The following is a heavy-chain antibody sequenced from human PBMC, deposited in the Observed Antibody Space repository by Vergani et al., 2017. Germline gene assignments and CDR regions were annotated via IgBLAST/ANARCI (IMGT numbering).Heavy chain of an antibody. CDR3: ARDTGYSSSWYGSPEYFQH. V-gene: IGHV1-18*01. D-gene: IGHD6-13*01. J-gene: IGHJ1*01. CDR2: ISAYNGNT. Sequence: QVQLVQSGAEVKKPGASVKVSCKASGYTFTSYGISWVRQAPGQGLEWMGWISAYNGNTNYAQKLQGRVTMTTEISTSTAYMELRSLRSDDTAVYYCARDTGYSSSWYGSPEYFQHWGQGTLVTVSS. CDR1: GYTFTSYG.